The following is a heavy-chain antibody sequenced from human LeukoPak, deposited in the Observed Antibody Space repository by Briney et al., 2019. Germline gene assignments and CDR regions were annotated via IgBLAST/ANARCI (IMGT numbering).Heavy chain of an antibody. CDR2: IYYSGST. Sequence: SETLSLTCTVSGGSISSTSYYWGWIRQPPGEGLEWIGSIYYSGSTYYNPSLKSRVTISVDTSKNQFSLKLSSVTAADTAVYYCARIAVAGKGDPWANFWGQGTLVTVSS. CDR3: ARIAVAGKGDPWANF. J-gene: IGHJ4*02. V-gene: IGHV4-39*01. D-gene: IGHD6-19*01. CDR1: GGSISSTSYY.